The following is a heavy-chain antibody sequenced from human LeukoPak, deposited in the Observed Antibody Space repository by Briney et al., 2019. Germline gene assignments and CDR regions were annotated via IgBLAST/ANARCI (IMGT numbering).Heavy chain of an antibody. D-gene: IGHD1-26*01. CDR2: ISYDGSNK. CDR1: GFTFSSYG. J-gene: IGHJ4*02. V-gene: IGHV3-30*18. Sequence: GGSLRLSCAASGFTFSSYGMHWVRQAPGKGLEWVAVISYDGSNKYYADSVKGRFTISRDNSKNTLYLQMNSLRAEDTAVYYCAKDREGELLGYWGQGTLVTVSS. CDR3: AKDREGELLGY.